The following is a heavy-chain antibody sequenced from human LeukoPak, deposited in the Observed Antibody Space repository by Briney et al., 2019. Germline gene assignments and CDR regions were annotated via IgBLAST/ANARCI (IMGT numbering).Heavy chain of an antibody. J-gene: IGHJ4*02. Sequence: SVKVSCKASGGTFSSYAISWVRQAPGQGLEWMGGIIPIFGTANYAQKFQGRVTITADESTSTAYMELSSLRSEDTAVYYCARGLARTSMVTRGGVRFDYWGQGTLVTVSS. CDR3: ARGLARTSMVTRGGVRFDY. CDR1: GGTFSSYA. D-gene: IGHD5-18*01. CDR2: IIPIFGTA. V-gene: IGHV1-69*13.